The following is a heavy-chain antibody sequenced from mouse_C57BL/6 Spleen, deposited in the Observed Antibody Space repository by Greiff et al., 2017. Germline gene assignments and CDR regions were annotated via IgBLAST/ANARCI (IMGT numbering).Heavy chain of an antibody. CDR3: ARGGRSHWYIEV. CDR2: ISYSGST. Sequence: DVQLQESGPGMVKPSQSLSLTCTVTGYSITSGYDWHWIRHFPGNILECMGYISYSGSTNYNPSLKSRISLTHDTSKNHFFLKLNSVTTEDTATDCCARGGRSHWYIEVWGTGTTVTVSS. V-gene: IGHV3-1*01. J-gene: IGHJ1*03. CDR1: GYSITSGYD.